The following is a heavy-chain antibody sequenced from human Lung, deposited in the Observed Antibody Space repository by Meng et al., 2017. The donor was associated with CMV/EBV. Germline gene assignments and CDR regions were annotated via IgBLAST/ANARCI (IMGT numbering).Heavy chain of an antibody. Sequence: ASXKVSCKASGYTFSGFFMHWLRQAPGRGLEWMGWINTHTGHTEYAQRFQGRLTMTRDTSISTAYMELGRLTSDDTATFYCARGIPDYWGQGNLVTCAS. CDR1: GYTFSGFF. J-gene: IGHJ4*02. CDR3: ARGIPDY. V-gene: IGHV1-2*02. CDR2: INTHTGHT. D-gene: IGHD2-2*02.